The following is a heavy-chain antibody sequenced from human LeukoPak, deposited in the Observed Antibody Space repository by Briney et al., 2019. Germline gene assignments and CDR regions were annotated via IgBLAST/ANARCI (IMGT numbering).Heavy chain of an antibody. Sequence: PGRSLRLSCVVSGFTFDDFAMRWVRQAPGRGLEWVSRISSNSDTVAYADSVKGRFTISRDNAKNSLFLQMDSLRAEDTALYYCAKDITGPQLVRGGWPRKTSVDRTGSYAMDVWGQGTTVTVSS. CDR1: GFTFDDFA. V-gene: IGHV3-9*01. CDR3: AKDITGPQLVRGGWPRKTSVDRTGSYAMDV. D-gene: IGHD6-13*01. J-gene: IGHJ6*02. CDR2: ISSNSDTV.